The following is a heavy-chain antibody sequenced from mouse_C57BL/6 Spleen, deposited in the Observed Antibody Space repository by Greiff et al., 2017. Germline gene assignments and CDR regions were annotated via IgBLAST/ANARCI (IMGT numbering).Heavy chain of an antibody. D-gene: IGHD2-5*01. Sequence: EVKLEESGPELVKPGASVKISCKASGYSFTGYYMNWVKQSPEKSLEWIGEINPSTGGTTYNQKFKAKATLTVDKSSSTAYMQLKSLTSEDSAVYYCARGAYSNYEYLYYWGQGTTLTVSS. CDR2: INPSTGGT. V-gene: IGHV1-42*01. CDR1: GYSFTGYY. J-gene: IGHJ2*01. CDR3: ARGAYSNYEYLYY.